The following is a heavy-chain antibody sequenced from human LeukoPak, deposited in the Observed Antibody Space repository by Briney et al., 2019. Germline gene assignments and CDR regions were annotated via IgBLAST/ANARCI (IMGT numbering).Heavy chain of an antibody. Sequence: SETLSLTCAVYGGSFSGYYWSWIRQPPGKGLEWIGEINHSGSTNYNPSLKSRVTISVDTSKNQFSLKLSSVTAADTAVYYCARGGYCSSTSCYRRGRYYFDYWGQGTLVTVSS. V-gene: IGHV4-34*01. J-gene: IGHJ4*02. CDR2: INHSGST. D-gene: IGHD2-2*02. CDR3: ARGGYCSSTSCYRRGRYYFDY. CDR1: GGSFSGYY.